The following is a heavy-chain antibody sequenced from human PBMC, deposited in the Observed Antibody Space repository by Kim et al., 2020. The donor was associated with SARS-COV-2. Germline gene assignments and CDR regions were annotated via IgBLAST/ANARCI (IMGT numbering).Heavy chain of an antibody. CDR3: ARAYYYDSAGGYFDY. J-gene: IGHJ4*02. Sequence: SVKVSCKASGGTFSSYAISWVRQAPGQGLEWMGGIIPIFGTANYAQKFQGRVTITADESTSTAYMELSSLRSEDTAVYYCARAYYYDSAGGYFDYWGQGTLVTVSS. CDR2: IIPIFGTA. V-gene: IGHV1-69*13. CDR1: GGTFSSYA. D-gene: IGHD3-22*01.